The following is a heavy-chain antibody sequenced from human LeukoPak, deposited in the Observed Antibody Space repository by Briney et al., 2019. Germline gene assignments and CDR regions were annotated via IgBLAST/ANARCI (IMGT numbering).Heavy chain of an antibody. D-gene: IGHD6-13*01. CDR2: IYYSGST. V-gene: IGHV4-59*01. CDR1: GRSISSYY. CDR3: ARGLYIAAAGPYYFDY. Sequence: PSETLSLTCTVSGRSISSYYWSWIRQPPGKGLEGIGYIYYSGSTNYNPALKSRVTISVDTSKNQFSLKLSSVTAADTAVYYCARGLYIAAAGPYYFDYWGQGTLVTVSS. J-gene: IGHJ4*02.